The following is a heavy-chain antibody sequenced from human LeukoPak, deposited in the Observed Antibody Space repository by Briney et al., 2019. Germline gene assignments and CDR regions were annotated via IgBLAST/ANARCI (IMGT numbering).Heavy chain of an antibody. D-gene: IGHD6-13*01. V-gene: IGHV4-39*01. J-gene: IGHJ5*02. CDR1: GGSISSSDNY. Sequence: SETLSLTCTVSGGSISSSDNYWGWIRQPPGEGLEWIGSINYSGSTSYNPSLKSRVTISVDTSRQFSLKVSSLTAADTAVYYCARHAWPAAGRRWFDPWGQGTLVTVSS. CDR2: INYSGST. CDR3: ARHAWPAAGRRWFDP.